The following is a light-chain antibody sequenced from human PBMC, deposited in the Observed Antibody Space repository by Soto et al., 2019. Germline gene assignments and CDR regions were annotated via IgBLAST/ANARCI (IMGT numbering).Light chain of an antibody. CDR1: QGIANF. Sequence: IQLTQSPSSLSASVGDRVTISCRASQGIANFLAWYQQKPGKAPKLLIYGASTLQSGVPSRFSGTGSGTYFTFTISSLQPEDFATYYSQQLNSFPIPFGPGTKVDIK. CDR3: QQLNSFPIP. V-gene: IGKV1-9*01. J-gene: IGKJ3*01. CDR2: GAS.